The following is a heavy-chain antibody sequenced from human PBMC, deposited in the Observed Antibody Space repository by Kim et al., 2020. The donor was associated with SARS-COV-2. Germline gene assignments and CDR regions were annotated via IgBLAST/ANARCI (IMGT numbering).Heavy chain of an antibody. Sequence: GGSLRLSCAASGFTFSSYDMHWVRQATGKGLEWVSAIGTAGDTYYPGSVKGRFTISRENAKNSLYLQTNSLRAGDTAVYYCARVGGGSPGMGAFDIWGQGTMVTVSS. J-gene: IGHJ3*02. CDR3: ARVGGGSPGMGAFDI. CDR2: IGTAGDT. D-gene: IGHD1-26*01. CDR1: GFTFSSYD. V-gene: IGHV3-13*04.